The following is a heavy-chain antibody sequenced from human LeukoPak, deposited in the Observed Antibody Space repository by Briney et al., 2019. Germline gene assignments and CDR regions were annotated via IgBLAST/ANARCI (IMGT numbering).Heavy chain of an antibody. V-gene: IGHV4-59*01. CDR3: ARYTRIPDY. CDR2: IYYTGDT. CDR1: GASITGYY. D-gene: IGHD2-15*01. J-gene: IGHJ4*02. Sequence: SETLSLTCTVSGASITGYYWTWIRQPPGKGLECVGYIYYTGDTNYNPSLKSRVTMSLDTSKSQFSLKLTSVTAADTALYYCARYTRIPDYWGRGTLVTVTS.